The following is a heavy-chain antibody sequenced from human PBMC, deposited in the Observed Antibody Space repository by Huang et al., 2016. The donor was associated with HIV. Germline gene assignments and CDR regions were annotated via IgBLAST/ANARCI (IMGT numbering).Heavy chain of an antibody. V-gene: IGHV4-34*02. D-gene: IGHD2-21*02. Sequence: QVRLGQWGAGLLKPSETLSLTCAVYGGSFSGYQWTWIRQSPGNVLEWIGEVNHSGSATYKPYRQSRDIITGDMSKNKFSLKRTSLPVTDTAVYLGAGVLRFCRGGDCFPTHFQHWSQG. J-gene: IGHJ1*01. CDR2: VNHSGSA. CDR1: GGSFSGYQ. CDR3: AGVLRFCRGGDCFPTHFQH.